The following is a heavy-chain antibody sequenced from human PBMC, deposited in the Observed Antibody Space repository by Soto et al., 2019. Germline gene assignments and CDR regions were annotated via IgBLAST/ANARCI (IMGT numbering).Heavy chain of an antibody. CDR1: GGSFSGYY. Sequence: SDTLSLTCAVYGGSFSGYYWSWIRQPPGKGLEWIGEINHSGSTNYNPSLKSRVTISVDTSKNQFSLKLSSVTAADTAVYYCARVGGHGLVRYYYYDGMYGWGQGTTV. V-gene: IGHV4-34*01. D-gene: IGHD6-19*01. CDR2: INHSGST. J-gene: IGHJ6*02. CDR3: ARVGGHGLVRYYYYDGMYG.